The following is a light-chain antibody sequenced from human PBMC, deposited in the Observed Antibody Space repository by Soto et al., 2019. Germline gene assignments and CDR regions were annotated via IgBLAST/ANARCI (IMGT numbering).Light chain of an antibody. CDR1: SSNIGAGYD. J-gene: IGLJ1*01. CDR2: GNN. Sequence: QSVLTQPPSVSGAPGQRVTISCTGSSSNIGAGYDVHWYQQLPETAPKLLIYGNNNRPSGVPDRFSGSKSGTSASLAITGLQAEDEADYYGQSYDSSLSGVVFGTGTKVTVL. V-gene: IGLV1-40*01. CDR3: QSYDSSLSGVV.